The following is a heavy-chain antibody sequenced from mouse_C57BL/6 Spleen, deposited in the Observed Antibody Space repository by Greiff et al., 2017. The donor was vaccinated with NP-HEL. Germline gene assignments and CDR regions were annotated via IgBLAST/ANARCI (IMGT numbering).Heavy chain of an antibody. Sequence: EVQLQQSGTVLARPGASVKMSCKTSGYTFTSYWMHWVKQRPGQGLEWIGAIYPGNSDTSYNQKFKGKAKLTAVTSASTAYMELSSLTIADSAVYYVTSYYDGYYVAMDYWGQGTSVTVSS. J-gene: IGHJ4*01. V-gene: IGHV1-5*01. CDR3: TSYYDGYYVAMDY. CDR2: IYPGNSDT. CDR1: GYTFTSYW. D-gene: IGHD2-3*01.